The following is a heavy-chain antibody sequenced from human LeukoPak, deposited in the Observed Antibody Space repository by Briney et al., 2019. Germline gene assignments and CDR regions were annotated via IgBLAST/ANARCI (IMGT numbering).Heavy chain of an antibody. CDR3: ARDNGGTAMAYYYYYVDV. V-gene: IGHV1-8*01. J-gene: IGHJ6*03. Sequence: ASVKVSCKASGYTFTSYDINWVRQATGQGLEWMGWMNPNSGNTGYAQKFQGRVTMTRNTSISTAYMELSSLRSEDAAVYYCARDNGGTAMAYYYYYVDVWGKGTTVIISS. D-gene: IGHD5-18*01. CDR1: GYTFTSYD. CDR2: MNPNSGNT.